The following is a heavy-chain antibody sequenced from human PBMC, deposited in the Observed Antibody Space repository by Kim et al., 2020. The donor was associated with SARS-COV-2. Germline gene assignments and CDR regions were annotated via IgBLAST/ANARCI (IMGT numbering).Heavy chain of an antibody. CDR2: IKEDGSDK. V-gene: IGHV3-7*01. CDR3: ATDRLSTPNPVHDY. Sequence: GGSLRLSCAASGITFSSYWMSWVRQAPGKGLEWVANIKEDGSDKYYVGSVKGRFTISRDNAKNSLYLQMNSLRADDTAVYYCATDRLSTPNPVHDYWGQGTLDTVSS. J-gene: IGHJ4*02. CDR1: GITFSSYW. D-gene: IGHD6-6*01.